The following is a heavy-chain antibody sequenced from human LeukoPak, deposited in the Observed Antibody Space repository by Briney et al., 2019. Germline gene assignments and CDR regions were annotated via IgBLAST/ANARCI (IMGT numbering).Heavy chain of an antibody. D-gene: IGHD6-19*01. CDR3: TRDLAAVPGPRMDV. V-gene: IGHV3-7*03. J-gene: IGHJ6*02. CDR1: GFSFSSYY. CDR2: INPDGNER. Sequence: PGGSLRLPCAASGFSFSSYYMSWVRQAPGKGLEWVALINPDGNERYYVDSVKGRFTISRDNARSSLYLQMDSLRDDDTAMYFCTRDLAAVPGPRMDVWGQGTTVTVSS.